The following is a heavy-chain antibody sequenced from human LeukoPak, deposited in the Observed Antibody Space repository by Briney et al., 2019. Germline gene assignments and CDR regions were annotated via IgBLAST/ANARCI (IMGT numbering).Heavy chain of an antibody. CDR2: IIPIFGTA. Sequence: GASVKVSCKASGGTFSSYAISWVRQAPGQGLEWMGGIIPIFGTANYAQKFQGRVTITTDESTSTAYMELSSLRSEDTAVYYCARTIVVVTAMENVYYFDYWGQGTLVTVSS. D-gene: IGHD2-21*02. CDR1: GGTFSSYA. CDR3: ARTIVVVTAMENVYYFDY. V-gene: IGHV1-69*05. J-gene: IGHJ4*02.